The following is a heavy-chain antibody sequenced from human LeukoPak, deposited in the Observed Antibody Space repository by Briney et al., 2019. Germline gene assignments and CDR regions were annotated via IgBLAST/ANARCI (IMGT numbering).Heavy chain of an antibody. J-gene: IGHJ6*02. CDR2: ISAYNGNT. CDR3: ARSTDTMVRGVYYYYYGMDV. D-gene: IGHD3-10*01. V-gene: IGHV1-18*01. Sequence: ASVKVSCKASGYTFTSYGISWVRQAPGQGLEWMGWISAYNGNTNYAQKLQGRVTMTTDTSTSTAYMELRSLRSDDTAVYYCARSTDTMVRGVYYYYYGMDVWGQGTTVTVSS. CDR1: GYTFTSYG.